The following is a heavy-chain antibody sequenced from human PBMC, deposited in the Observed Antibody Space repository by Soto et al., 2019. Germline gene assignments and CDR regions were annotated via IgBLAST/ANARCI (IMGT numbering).Heavy chain of an antibody. CDR1: GGSISSSNYY. CDR3: ASQREYSYGFSY. J-gene: IGHJ4*02. CDR2: MYYSGST. Sequence: QLQLQESGPGLVKPSETLSLTCTVSGGSISSSNYYWGWIRQPPGKGLEWIGSMYYSGSTYYNPSLKSRVTISVDTSKNQFSLKLSSVTAADTAVYYCASQREYSYGFSYWGQGTLVTVSS. V-gene: IGHV4-39*01. D-gene: IGHD5-18*01.